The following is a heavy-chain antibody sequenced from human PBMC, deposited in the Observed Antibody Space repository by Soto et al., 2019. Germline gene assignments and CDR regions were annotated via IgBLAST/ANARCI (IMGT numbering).Heavy chain of an antibody. V-gene: IGHV3-23*01. CDR2: LSCSGGST. J-gene: IGHJ4*02. Sequence: PGGSLRLSCAASGFSFHTYAMGWVRQAPGKGLEWVAVLSCSGGSTNYADYVKGRFTISRDNSKDKLYLQMNNMRAEDTAMYYCAKDLRGRGFFDXWGLGAMVTV. CDR3: AKDLRGRGFFDX. D-gene: IGHD3-10*01. CDR1: GFSFHTYA.